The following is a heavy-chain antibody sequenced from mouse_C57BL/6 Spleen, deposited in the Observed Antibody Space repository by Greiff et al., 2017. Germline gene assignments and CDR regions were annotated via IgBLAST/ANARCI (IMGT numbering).Heavy chain of an antibody. Sequence: VQLQQSGPELVKPGASVKIPCKASGYTFTDYNMDWVKQSHGKSLEWIGDINPNNGGTIYNQKFKGKATLTVDKSSSTAYMELRSLTSEDTAVYYCARSLLLRRAMDYWGQGTSVTVSS. CDR1: GYTFTDYN. J-gene: IGHJ4*01. CDR3: ARSLLLRRAMDY. D-gene: IGHD1-1*01. CDR2: INPNNGGT. V-gene: IGHV1-18*01.